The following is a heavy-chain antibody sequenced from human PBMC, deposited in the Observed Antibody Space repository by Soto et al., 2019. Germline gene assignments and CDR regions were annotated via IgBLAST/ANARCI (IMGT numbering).Heavy chain of an antibody. V-gene: IGHV4-39*01. CDR2: IYYSGSP. CDR3: ARHHSYGYGYFDN. J-gene: IGHJ4*02. D-gene: IGHD3-10*01. CDR1: GGSIGSNSYY. Sequence: PSETLSLTCAVSGGSIGSNSYYWAWIRQPPGKGLEYIGSIYYSGSPFYNPSLKSRVTISVDTSKNQFSLKLSSVTAADTAAYYCARHHSYGYGYFDNWGQGTLVTVSS.